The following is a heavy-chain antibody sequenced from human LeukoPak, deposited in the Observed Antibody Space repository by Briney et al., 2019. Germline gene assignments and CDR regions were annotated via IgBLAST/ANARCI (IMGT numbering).Heavy chain of an antibody. D-gene: IGHD3-22*01. J-gene: IGHJ4*02. CDR3: AKDSSSGSSGSFRDY. V-gene: IGHV3-30*02. CDR2: IRYDGSNK. Sequence: GGSLRLSCAASGFTFSSYGVHWVRQAPGKGLEWVAFIRYDGSNKHYADSVKGRFTISRDNSKNTLYLQMNSLRAEDTAVYYCAKDSSSGSSGSFRDYWGQGTLVTVSS. CDR1: GFTFSSYG.